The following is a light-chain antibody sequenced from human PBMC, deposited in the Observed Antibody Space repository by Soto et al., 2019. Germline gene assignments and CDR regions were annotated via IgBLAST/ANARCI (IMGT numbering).Light chain of an antibody. V-gene: IGKV1-5*03. Sequence: DIQITHSPSTLSASVGDRVTITCRSSQSTSSWLAWYQQRPGKAPKLLIYEASRLESGVPSRFSGSGSGTEFTLTISSLQPDDFATYYCHQYSDYSRTLGQGTKVDIK. CDR3: HQYSDYSRT. CDR1: QSTSSW. J-gene: IGKJ1*01. CDR2: EAS.